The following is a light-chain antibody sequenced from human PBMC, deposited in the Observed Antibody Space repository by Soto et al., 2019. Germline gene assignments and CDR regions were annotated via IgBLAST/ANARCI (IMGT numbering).Light chain of an antibody. V-gene: IGKV1-27*01. J-gene: IGKJ1*01. CDR2: AAS. CDR1: QAIGIY. Sequence: DIQMTQSPSSLSTSVGDRVTITCRASQAIGIYLAWYQQKPGKVPKLLIYAASTLQSGVPSRISGSGSGTDFTLTINSPQPEDVATYYCQKYSGAPPTFGQGTKVEIK. CDR3: QKYSGAPPT.